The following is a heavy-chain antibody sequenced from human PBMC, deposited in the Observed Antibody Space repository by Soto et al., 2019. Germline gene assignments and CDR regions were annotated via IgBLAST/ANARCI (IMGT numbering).Heavy chain of an antibody. CDR2: IWSASNI. J-gene: IGHJ4*02. CDR1: GFTFSSYS. CDR3: VRDYSFGFDY. Sequence: EVQLVESGGGLAQPGGSLRLSCAASGFTFSSYSVNWVRQAPGKGLEWVSNIWSASNINYADSVKGRFTVSRDNAKDSMSLQMNGLRDEDMAVYYCVRDYSFGFDYWGQGIRVTVSS. D-gene: IGHD6-13*01. V-gene: IGHV3-48*02.